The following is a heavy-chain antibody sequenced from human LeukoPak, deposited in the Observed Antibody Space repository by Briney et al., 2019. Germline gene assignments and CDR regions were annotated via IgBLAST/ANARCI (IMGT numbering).Heavy chain of an antibody. CDR1: GFAFNVFG. V-gene: IGHV3-30*02. CDR3: ARKLMSSRRFEY. D-gene: IGHD2-8*01. CDR2: IKADGVFT. J-gene: IGHJ4*02. Sequence: KSGGSLRLSCEGSGFAFNVFGMHWIRQAPGKGLEWVAFIKADGVFTNYAEAVKGRFTISRDNSDNTVFLQMESVRPDDTAVYYCARKLMSSRRFEYWGQGTLDTVSS.